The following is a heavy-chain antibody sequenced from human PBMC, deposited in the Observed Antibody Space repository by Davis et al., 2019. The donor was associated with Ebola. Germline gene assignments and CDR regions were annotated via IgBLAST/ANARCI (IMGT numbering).Heavy chain of an antibody. CDR2: INPKSGGT. Sequence: ASVKVSCKASGYTFTGYYMHWVRQAPGQGLEWMGWINPKSGGTNYAQKLQGRVTMTTDTSTSTAYMELKSLRSDDTAVYYCARDRSSRPLDYWGQGTLVTVSS. J-gene: IGHJ4*02. CDR3: ARDRSSRPLDY. CDR1: GYTFTGYY. V-gene: IGHV1-2*02. D-gene: IGHD6-13*01.